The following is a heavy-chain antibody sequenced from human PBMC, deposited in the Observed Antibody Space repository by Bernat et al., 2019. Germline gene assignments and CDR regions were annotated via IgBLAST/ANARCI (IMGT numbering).Heavy chain of an antibody. CDR3: ARTYYYGSGSRSMDV. D-gene: IGHD3-10*01. J-gene: IGHJ6*02. CDR1: GLARSAGGGC. CDR2: VGWDGDK. V-gene: IGHV2-70*11. Sequence: AGAGAGAGLARSAGGGCVSGLRQPPGKAREGLARVGWDGDKHYSTSLKTRLTISKDTSKNQVGLAMTNMDPVDTATYYCARTYYYGSGSRSMDVWGLGTTVTVSS.